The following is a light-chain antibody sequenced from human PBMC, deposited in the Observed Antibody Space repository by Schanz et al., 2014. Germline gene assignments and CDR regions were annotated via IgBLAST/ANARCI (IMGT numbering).Light chain of an antibody. J-gene: IGLJ3*02. CDR3: CSYAGSSAFWV. CDR1: SSDVGSYNL. V-gene: IGLV2-23*01. Sequence: QSALTQPASVSGSPGQSITISCTGTSSDVGSYNLVSWYQQHPGKAPELMIYEGSKRPSGVSNRFSGSKSGNTASLTISGLQAEDEADYYCCSYAGSSAFWVFGGGTKLTVL. CDR2: EGS.